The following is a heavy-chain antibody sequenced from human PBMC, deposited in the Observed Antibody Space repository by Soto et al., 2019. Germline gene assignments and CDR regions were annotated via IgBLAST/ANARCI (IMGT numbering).Heavy chain of an antibody. D-gene: IGHD1-26*01. CDR2: TYYRSRWYT. V-gene: IGHV6-1*01. CDR1: GDSVSSNRAA. J-gene: IGHJ6*02. Sequence: PSQTLSLTCAISGDSVSSNRAAWGWIRQSPSRGLEWLGRTYYRSRWYTDYADSVKSRITINPDTYRNQFSLQLNSVTPEDTAVYYWARGIGWGLDVWGQGPTVTVP. CDR3: ARGIGWGLDV.